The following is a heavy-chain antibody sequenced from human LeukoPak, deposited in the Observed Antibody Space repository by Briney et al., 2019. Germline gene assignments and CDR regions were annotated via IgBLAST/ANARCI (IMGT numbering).Heavy chain of an antibody. J-gene: IGHJ4*02. Sequence: HPGGSLRLSCEASGFLFRSNGMHWVRQAPGKGLEWVAFVRSDGNVTKYLDSIEGRFTISRDNSKNILYLKLSDVRPDDSAVYFFAKDHGFWGGFLFWGEGTLVTVSS. CDR1: GFLFRSNG. V-gene: IGHV3-30*02. D-gene: IGHD3-3*01. CDR2: VRSDGNVT. CDR3: AKDHGFWGGFLF.